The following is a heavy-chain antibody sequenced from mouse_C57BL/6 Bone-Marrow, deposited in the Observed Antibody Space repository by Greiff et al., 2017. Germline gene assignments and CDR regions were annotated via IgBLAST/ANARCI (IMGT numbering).Heavy chain of an antibody. D-gene: IGHD2-3*01. CDR1: GFTFSSYA. Sequence: EVQVVESGAGLVKPGGSLKLSCAASGFTFSSYAMSWVRQTPEKRLEWVATISDGGSYTYYPDNVKGRVTISRDNATNNLYLQMSHLKSEDTAMYYCASDGYCIYYYAMDDWGQGTSVTVSS. J-gene: IGHJ4*01. V-gene: IGHV5-4*01. CDR3: ASDGYCIYYYAMDD. CDR2: ISDGGSYT.